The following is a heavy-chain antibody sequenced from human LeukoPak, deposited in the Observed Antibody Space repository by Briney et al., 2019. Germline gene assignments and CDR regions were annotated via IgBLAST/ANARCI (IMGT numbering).Heavy chain of an antibody. J-gene: IGHJ4*02. CDR2: IYYSGST. D-gene: IGHD6-13*01. Sequence: PSETLSLTCTVSGGSISSYYWSWIRQPPGKGLEWIGYIYYSGSTNYNPSPKSRVTISVDTSKNQFSLKLSSVTAADTAVYYCATEKAAAGTYFDYWGQGTLVTVSS. V-gene: IGHV4-59*12. CDR3: ATEKAAAGTYFDY. CDR1: GGSISSYY.